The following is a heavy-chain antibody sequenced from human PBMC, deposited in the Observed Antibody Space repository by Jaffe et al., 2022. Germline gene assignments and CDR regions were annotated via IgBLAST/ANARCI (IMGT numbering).Heavy chain of an antibody. D-gene: IGHD2-15*01. J-gene: IGHJ3*02. CDR1: GGSISSGSYY. CDR2: IYTSGST. V-gene: IGHV4-61*02. CDR3: ARDGWGSLADAFDI. Sequence: QVQLQESGPGLVKPSQTLSLTCTVSGGSISSGSYYWSWIRQPAGKGLEWIGRIYTSGSTNYNPSLKSRVTISVDTSKNQFSLKLSSVTAADTAVYYCARDGWGSLADAFDIWGQGTMVTVSS.